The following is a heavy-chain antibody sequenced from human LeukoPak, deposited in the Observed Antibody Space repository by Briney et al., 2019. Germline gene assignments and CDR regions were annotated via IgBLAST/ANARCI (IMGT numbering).Heavy chain of an antibody. J-gene: IGHJ4*02. CDR2: IYWNDDK. V-gene: IGHV2-5*01. D-gene: IGHD3-16*01. CDR3: AHISLPLGLCDY. Sequence: SGPTLVNPTQTLTLTCTFSGFSLSTSGVGVGWVRQPPGKALEWLALIYWNDDKRYSPSLNSRITITNDTSKNQVVLTMTNMDPVDTATYYCAHISLPLGLCDYWGQGTLVTVPS. CDR1: GFSLSTSGVG.